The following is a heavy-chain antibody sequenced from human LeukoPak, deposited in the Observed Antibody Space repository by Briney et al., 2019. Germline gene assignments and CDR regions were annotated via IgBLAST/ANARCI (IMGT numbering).Heavy chain of an antibody. Sequence: ASVKVSCKASGYTFTGYYMHWVRQAPGQGLEWMGWINPNSGGTNYAQKFQGRVTVTRDSSISTAYMALSSLRSDDRAVYYCARTVRGVDYRNPLYYYYYYMEVWGKGTTVTISS. CDR3: ARTVRGVDYRNPLYYYYYYMEV. CDR2: INPNSGGT. V-gene: IGHV1-2*02. J-gene: IGHJ6*03. D-gene: IGHD3-10*01. CDR1: GYTFTGYY.